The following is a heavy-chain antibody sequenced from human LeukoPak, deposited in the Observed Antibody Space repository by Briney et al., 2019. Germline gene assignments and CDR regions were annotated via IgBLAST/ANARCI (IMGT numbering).Heavy chain of an antibody. Sequence: GASVKVSCKASGYTFTDYHMHWVRQAPGQGLEWMGWISAYNGNTNYAQKLQGRVTMTTDTSTSTAYMELRSLRSDDTAVYYCARDFVRDIVVVPAAMRNDYWGQGTLVTVSS. CDR1: GYTFTDYH. CDR3: ARDFVRDIVVVPAAMRNDY. J-gene: IGHJ4*02. D-gene: IGHD2-2*01. V-gene: IGHV1-18*04. CDR2: ISAYNGNT.